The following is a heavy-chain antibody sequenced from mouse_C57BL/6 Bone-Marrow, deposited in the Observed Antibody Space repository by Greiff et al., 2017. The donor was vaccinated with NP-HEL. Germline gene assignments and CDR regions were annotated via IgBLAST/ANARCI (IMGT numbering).Heavy chain of an antibody. D-gene: IGHD3-1*01. CDR1: GYTFTSYW. J-gene: IGHJ1*03. CDR2: IDPSDSYT. CDR3: ARLGLRGAFDV. Sequence: QVQLQQPGAELVKPGASVKMSCKASGYTFTSYWITWVKQRPGQGLEWIGEIDPSDSYTNYNQKFKGKATLTVDTSSSTAYMQLSSLTSEDSAVYYCARLGLRGAFDVWGTGTTVTVSS. V-gene: IGHV1-69*02.